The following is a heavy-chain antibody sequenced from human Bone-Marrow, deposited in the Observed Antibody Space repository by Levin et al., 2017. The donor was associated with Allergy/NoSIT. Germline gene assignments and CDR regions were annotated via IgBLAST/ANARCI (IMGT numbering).Heavy chain of an antibody. CDR1: GFTFSSYD. V-gene: IGHV3-13*01. Sequence: GGSLRLSCAASGFTFSSYDMHWVRQATGKGLEWVSAIGTAGDTYYPGSVKGRFTISRENAKNSLYLQMNSLRAGDTAVYYCARDLLYSNQGVSYYYGMDVWGQGTTVTVSS. CDR2: IGTAGDT. D-gene: IGHD4-11*01. J-gene: IGHJ6*02. CDR3: ARDLLYSNQGVSYYYGMDV.